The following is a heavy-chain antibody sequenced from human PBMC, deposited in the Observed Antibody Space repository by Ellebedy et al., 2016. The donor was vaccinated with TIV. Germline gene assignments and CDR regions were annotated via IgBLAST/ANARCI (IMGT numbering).Heavy chain of an antibody. V-gene: IGHV3-66*01. CDR2: IHTDGST. J-gene: IGHJ3*02. CDR3: TSETFNDVDLKVWGVLEM. D-gene: IGHD3-16*01. Sequence: GGSLRLSCTASGFTVNSNYMSWVRKAPGKGLEWVCVIHTDGSTYYADSVRGRFTISRDNSKNTLYLQMNSLRAEDTAVYYCTSETFNDVDLKVWGVLEMWGQGTMVTVSS. CDR1: GFTVNSNY.